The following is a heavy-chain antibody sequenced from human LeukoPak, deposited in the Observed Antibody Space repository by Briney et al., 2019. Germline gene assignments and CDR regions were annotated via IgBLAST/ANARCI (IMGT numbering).Heavy chain of an antibody. CDR2: IKQDGSEK. D-gene: IGHD2-21*01. V-gene: IGHV3-7*01. CDR1: GFTFSSYW. Sequence: PGGSLRLSCAASGFTFSSYWMSWVRQAPGKGLEWVANIKQDGSEKYYVDSVKGRFTISRDNAKNSLYLQMNSLRAEDTAVYYCARARGIFPYYYYYMDVWGKETTVTVSS. CDR3: ARARGIFPYYYYYMDV. J-gene: IGHJ6*03.